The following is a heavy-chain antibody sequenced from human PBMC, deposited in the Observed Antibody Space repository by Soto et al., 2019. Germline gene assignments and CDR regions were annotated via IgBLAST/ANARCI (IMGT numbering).Heavy chain of an antibody. V-gene: IGHV3-30-3*01. CDR1: GFTFSSYA. CDR2: ISYDVSNK. Sequence: QVQLVESGGGVVQPGRSLRLSCAASGFTFSSYAMHWVRQAPGQGLEWVAGISYDVSNKYYADSVKGRFTISRDNSKHTMYLQMNRLRAEDTAVYYWARDRSSLLVPGEWGQGPLVTVSS. J-gene: IGHJ4*02. CDR3: ARDRSSLLVPGE. D-gene: IGHD2-21*01.